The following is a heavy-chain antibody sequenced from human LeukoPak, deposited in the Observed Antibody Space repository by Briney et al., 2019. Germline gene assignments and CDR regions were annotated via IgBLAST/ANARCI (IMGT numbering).Heavy chain of an antibody. CDR3: ATSDCSGISCFSFDY. CDR1: GFTVSSNY. CDR2: IYSGGTT. Sequence: PGGSLRLSCAASGFTVSSNYMTWVRQAPGKGLEWVSVIYSGGTTYYADSVKGRFTISRDNSKNTLYLQMNSLRAEDTAVYYCATSDCSGISCFSFDYWGQGTLGTVSS. V-gene: IGHV3-66*01. J-gene: IGHJ4*02. D-gene: IGHD2-15*01.